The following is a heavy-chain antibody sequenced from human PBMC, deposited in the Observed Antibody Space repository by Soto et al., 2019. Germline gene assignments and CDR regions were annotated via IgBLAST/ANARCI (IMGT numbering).Heavy chain of an antibody. CDR2: ISGSGDGT. D-gene: IGHD5-18*01. Sequence: GSLRLSCAASGFTFSSFALSWVRQAPGTGLEWVSAISGSGDGTDYADSVKGRFTISRDNSKNTLYLQMNSLRAEDTAVYYCAGPGYSSQDYWGQGALVTVSS. CDR3: AGPGYSSQDY. J-gene: IGHJ4*02. CDR1: GFTFSSFA. V-gene: IGHV3-23*01.